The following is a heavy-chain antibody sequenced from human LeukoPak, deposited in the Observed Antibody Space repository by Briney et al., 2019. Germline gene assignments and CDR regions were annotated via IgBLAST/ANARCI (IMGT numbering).Heavy chain of an antibody. CDR3: ARRSIGWPDY. D-gene: IGHD6-19*01. Sequence: GGSLRLSCAASGFTVSSNYMSWARQAPGKGLEWVSVIYSGGSTYYADSVKGRFTISRDNSKNTLYLQMNSLRAEDTAVYYCARRSIGWPDYWGQGTLVTVSS. V-gene: IGHV3-53*01. CDR2: IYSGGST. J-gene: IGHJ4*02. CDR1: GFTVSSNY.